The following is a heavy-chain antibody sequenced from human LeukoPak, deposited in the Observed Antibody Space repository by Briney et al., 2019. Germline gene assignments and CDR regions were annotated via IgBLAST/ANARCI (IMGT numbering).Heavy chain of an antibody. CDR1: GGSISSYY. J-gene: IGHJ4*02. V-gene: IGHV4-59*01. D-gene: IGHD2-2*01. CDR2: IYYSGST. Sequence: SETLSLTCTVPGGSISSYYWSWIRQPPGKGLEWIGYIYYSGSTNYNPSLKSRVTISVDTSKNQFSLKLSSVTAADTAVYYCARDGSTSRYQHYFDYWGQGTLVTVSS. CDR3: ARDGSTSRYQHYFDY.